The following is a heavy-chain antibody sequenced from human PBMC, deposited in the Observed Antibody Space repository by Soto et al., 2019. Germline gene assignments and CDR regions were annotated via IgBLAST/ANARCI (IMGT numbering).Heavy chain of an antibody. V-gene: IGHV4-4*07. CDR1: GASISGFY. Sequence: SETLSLTCTVSGASISGFYWSWIRKSAGKGLEWIGRIYATGTTDYNPSLKSRVMMSVDTSKKQFSLKVTSVTAADTAVYYCAMIPVDTYMIYWFDPWGQGTLVTVSS. CDR3: AMIPVDTYMIYWFDP. J-gene: IGHJ5*01. CDR2: IYATGTT. D-gene: IGHD3-16*01.